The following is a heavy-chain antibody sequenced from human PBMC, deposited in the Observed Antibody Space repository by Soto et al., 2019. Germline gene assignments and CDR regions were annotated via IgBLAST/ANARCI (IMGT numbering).Heavy chain of an antibody. CDR1: GFTFSNFA. CDR2: TSFDGKNK. J-gene: IGHJ5*01. Sequence: LRLSCAASGFTFSNFAMHWVRQSPGEGLEWVAATSFDGKNKDYADSVKGRFTISRDNSKKTLFLQMNSLRPEDTAVYYCARERAIAATGIFYSWGQGTLVTVSS. CDR3: ARERAIAATGIFYS. V-gene: IGHV3-30*04. D-gene: IGHD6-13*01.